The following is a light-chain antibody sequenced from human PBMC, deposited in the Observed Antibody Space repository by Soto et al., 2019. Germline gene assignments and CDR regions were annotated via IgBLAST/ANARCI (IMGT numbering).Light chain of an antibody. CDR1: SSDIGAYNY. J-gene: IGLJ2*01. CDR2: EVS. V-gene: IGLV2-8*01. CDR3: SSYAGINTYVV. Sequence: QSALTQPPSASGSPGQSVTISCTGTSSDIGAYNYVSWYQQHPGNAPKLMIYEVSRRPSGVPDRFSGSTSGNTASLTVSGLQAEDEADYYCSSYAGINTYVVFGGGTKVTVL.